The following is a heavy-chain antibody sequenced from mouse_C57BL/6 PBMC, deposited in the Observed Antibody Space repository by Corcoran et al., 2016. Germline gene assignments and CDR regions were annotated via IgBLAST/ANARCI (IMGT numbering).Heavy chain of an antibody. V-gene: IGHV1-75*01. J-gene: IGHJ2*01. D-gene: IGHD1-1*01. Sequence: QVQLQQSGPELVKPGASVKISCKASGYTFTDYYINWVKQRPGQGLEWIGWIFPGSGSTYYNEKFKGKATLTVDKSSSTAYMLLSSLTSEDSAVYFCARPSYGSSPYYFDYWGQGTTLTVSS. CDR2: IFPGSGST. CDR3: ARPSYGSSPYYFDY. CDR1: GYTFTDYY.